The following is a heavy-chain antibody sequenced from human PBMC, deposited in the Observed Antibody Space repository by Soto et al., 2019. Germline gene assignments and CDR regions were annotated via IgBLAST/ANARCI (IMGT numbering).Heavy chain of an antibody. CDR1: GYSFTSYW. J-gene: IGHJ6*02. D-gene: IGHD6-6*01. Sequence: GESLKISCKGSGYSFTSYWIGWVRQMPGKGLEWMGIIYPGDSDTRYSPSFQGQVTISADKSISTAYLQWSSLKASDTAMYYCGSSYSSSSDYYYYGMDVWGQGTTVTVSS. CDR3: GSSYSSSSDYYYYGMDV. V-gene: IGHV5-51*01. CDR2: IYPGDSDT.